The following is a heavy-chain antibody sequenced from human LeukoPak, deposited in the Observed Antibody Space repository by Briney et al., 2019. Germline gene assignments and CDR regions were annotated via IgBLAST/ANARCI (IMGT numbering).Heavy chain of an antibody. Sequence: ASVKVSCKVSGYTLTELSMHWVRQAPGQGLEWMGWINPNSGGTNYAQKFQGRVTMTRDTSISTAYMELSRLRSDDTAVYYCARVPVPDIYFDYWGQGTLVTVSS. CDR2: INPNSGGT. J-gene: IGHJ4*02. CDR1: GYTLTELS. CDR3: ARVPVPDIYFDY. V-gene: IGHV1-2*02.